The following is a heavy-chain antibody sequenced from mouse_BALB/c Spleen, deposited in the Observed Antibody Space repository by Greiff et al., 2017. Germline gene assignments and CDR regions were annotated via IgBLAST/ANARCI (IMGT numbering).Heavy chain of an antibody. V-gene: IGHV1-26*01. Sequence: VQLKQSGPELVKPGASVKISCKASGYSFTGYYMHWVKQSHVKSLEWIGRINPYNGATSYNQNFKDKASLTVDKSSSTAYMELHSLTSEDSAVYYCARWGEVDYWGQGTTLTVSS. CDR3: ARWGEVDY. CDR1: GYSFTGYY. CDR2: INPYNGAT. J-gene: IGHJ2*01.